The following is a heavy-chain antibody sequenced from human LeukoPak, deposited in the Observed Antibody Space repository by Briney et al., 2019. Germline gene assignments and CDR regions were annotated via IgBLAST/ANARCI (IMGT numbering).Heavy chain of an antibody. V-gene: IGHV3-21*01. D-gene: IGHD4-17*01. CDR3: ARDQTDPYGDSYYYGMDV. CDR2: VSTGSNYI. CDR1: GFTFSSYS. Sequence: GGSLRLSCTASGFTFSSYSLNWVRQAPGKGLEWVSSVSTGSNYIYYADSVKGRFTISRDNDKNSLYLQMNSLRVEDTAVYYCARDQTDPYGDSYYYGMDVWGQGTTVTVSS. J-gene: IGHJ6*02.